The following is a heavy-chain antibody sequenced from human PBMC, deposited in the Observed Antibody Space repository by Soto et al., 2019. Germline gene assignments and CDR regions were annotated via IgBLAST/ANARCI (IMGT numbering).Heavy chain of an antibody. CDR1: GGTFSSYA. V-gene: IGHV1-69*13. CDR2: IIPIFGTA. J-gene: IGHJ6*02. D-gene: IGHD2-2*01. CDR3: AREGDIVVVPGYYYGMDV. Sequence: SVKVSCKASGGTFSSYAISWVRQAPGQGLEWMGGIIPIFGTANYAQKFQGRVTITADESTSTAYMELSSLRSEDTAVYYCAREGDIVVVPGYYYGMDVWGQGTTVTVSS.